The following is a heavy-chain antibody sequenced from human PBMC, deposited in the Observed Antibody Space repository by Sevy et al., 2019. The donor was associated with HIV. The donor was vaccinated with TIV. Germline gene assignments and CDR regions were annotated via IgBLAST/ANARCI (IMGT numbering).Heavy chain of an antibody. V-gene: IGHV3-30*18. CDR1: GFTFSSYG. Sequence: GGSLRLSCAASGFTFSSYGMHWVRQAPGKGLEWVAVISYDGSNKYYADSVKGRFTISRDNSKNTLYLQMNSLRAEDTAVYYCAKDGLLLLWFGELLYFDYWGQGTLVTVSS. J-gene: IGHJ4*02. CDR3: AKDGLLLLWFGELLYFDY. CDR2: ISYDGSNK. D-gene: IGHD3-10*01.